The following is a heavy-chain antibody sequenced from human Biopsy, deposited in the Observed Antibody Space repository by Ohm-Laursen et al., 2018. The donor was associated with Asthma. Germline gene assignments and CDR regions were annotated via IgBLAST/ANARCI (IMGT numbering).Heavy chain of an antibody. V-gene: IGHV3-30*03. CDR1: GFTFSSYG. Sequence: SSLRLSCAASGFTFSSYGVHWVLQAPGKGLEWVAVISYDGSNKYYADSVKGRFTISRDNSKNTLYLQMNSLRAEDTAVYYCASQSSGPDFWSGYYYFDYWGQGTLVTVSS. CDR3: ASQSSGPDFWSGYYYFDY. J-gene: IGHJ4*02. CDR2: ISYDGSNK. D-gene: IGHD3-3*01.